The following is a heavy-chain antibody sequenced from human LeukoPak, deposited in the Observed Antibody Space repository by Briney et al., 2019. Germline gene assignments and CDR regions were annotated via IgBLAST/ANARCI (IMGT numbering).Heavy chain of an antibody. CDR3: AKYYYDSSGYSDDAFDI. J-gene: IGHJ3*02. Sequence: SGGSLRLSCAASGFTFSSYAMSWVRQAPGKGLEWVSAISGSGGSTYYADSVKGRFTISRDNSKNTLYLQMNSLRAEDTAVYYCAKYYYDSSGYSDDAFDIWGQGTMVTVSS. CDR2: ISGSGGST. CDR1: GFTFSSYA. D-gene: IGHD3-22*01. V-gene: IGHV3-23*01.